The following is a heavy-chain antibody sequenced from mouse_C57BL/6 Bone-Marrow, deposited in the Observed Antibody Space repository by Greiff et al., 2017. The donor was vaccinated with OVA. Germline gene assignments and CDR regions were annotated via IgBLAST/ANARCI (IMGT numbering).Heavy chain of an antibody. CDR1: GFTFSSYA. D-gene: IGHD1-1*01. CDR2: ISDGGSYT. V-gene: IGHV5-4*01. J-gene: IGHJ4*01. Sequence: EVMLVESWGGLVKPGGSLKLSCAASGFTFSSYAMSWVRQTPEKRLEWVATISDGGSYTYSPDNVKGRFTISRDNAKNNLYLQMSHLKSEDTAMYYCARERDDGSSYYAMDYWGQGTSVTVSS. CDR3: ARERDDGSSYYAMDY.